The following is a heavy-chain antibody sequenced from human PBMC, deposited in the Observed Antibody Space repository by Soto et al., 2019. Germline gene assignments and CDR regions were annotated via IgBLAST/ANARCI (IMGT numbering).Heavy chain of an antibody. Sequence: ASVKVSCKASGGTFSSYAISWVRQAPGQGPEWMGGIIPIFGTANYAQKFQGRVTITADESTSTAYMELSSLRSEDTAVYYCARNPPNYYDSSGYFYYFDYWGQGTLVTVSS. CDR1: GGTFSSYA. CDR3: ARNPPNYYDSSGYFYYFDY. V-gene: IGHV1-69*13. D-gene: IGHD3-22*01. CDR2: IIPIFGTA. J-gene: IGHJ4*02.